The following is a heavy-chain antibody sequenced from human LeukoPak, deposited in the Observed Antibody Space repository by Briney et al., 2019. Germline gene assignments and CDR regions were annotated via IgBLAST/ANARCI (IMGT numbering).Heavy chain of an antibody. CDR1: GFTFSSYA. J-gene: IGHJ5*02. CDR2: ISSNGGST. V-gene: IGHV3-64*01. D-gene: IGHD1-26*01. CDR3: ARDRLVGATTGDKIPNINWFDP. Sequence: GGSLRLSCAASGFTFSSYAMHWVRQAPGKGLEYVSAISSNGGSTYYAYSVKGRFTISRDNSKNTLYLQMGSLRAEDMAVYYCARDRLVGATTGDKIPNINWFDPWGQGTLVTVSS.